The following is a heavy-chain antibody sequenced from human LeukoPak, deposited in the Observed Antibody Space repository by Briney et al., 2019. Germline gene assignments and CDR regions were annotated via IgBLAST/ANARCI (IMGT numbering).Heavy chain of an antibody. D-gene: IGHD6-13*01. CDR1: GFTFSSYW. CDR3: ARRWWQQLVVTLFDY. Sequence: GGSLRLSCAASGFTFSSYWMTWVRQAPGKGLEWVANIGEDGSEKYYVDSVKGRFTISRDNAKNSLYLQMNSLGAEDTAVYYCARRWWQQLVVTLFDYWGQGTLVTVSS. CDR2: IGEDGSEK. V-gene: IGHV3-7*01. J-gene: IGHJ4*02.